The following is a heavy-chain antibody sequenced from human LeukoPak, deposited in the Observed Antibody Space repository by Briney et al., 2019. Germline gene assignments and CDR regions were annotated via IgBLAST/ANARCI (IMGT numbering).Heavy chain of an antibody. V-gene: IGHV1-69*06. CDR3: ARAPHYSGSSGYNWFDP. CDR2: IIPIFGTA. Sequence: EASVKVSCKASGGTFSSYAISWVRQAPGQGLEWMGGIIPIFGTANYAQKFQGRVTITADTSTNTSYMEMSSLRFDDTAIYYCARAPHYSGSSGYNWFDPWGQGSLVTVSS. D-gene: IGHD3-22*01. J-gene: IGHJ5*02. CDR1: GGTFSSYA.